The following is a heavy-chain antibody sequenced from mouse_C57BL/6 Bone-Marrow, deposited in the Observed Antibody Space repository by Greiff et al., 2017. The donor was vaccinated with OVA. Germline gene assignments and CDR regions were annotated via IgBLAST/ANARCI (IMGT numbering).Heavy chain of an antibody. Sequence: DVKLEESGPGLVKPSQSLSLTCSVTGYSITSGYYWNWIRQFPGNKLEWMGYISYDGSNNYNPSLKNRISITRDTSKNQFFLKLNSVTTEDTATYYCARVTYYYGSSYDAMDYWGQGTSVTVSS. CDR3: ARVTYYYGSSYDAMDY. CDR2: ISYDGSN. V-gene: IGHV3-6*01. D-gene: IGHD1-1*01. CDR1: GYSITSGYY. J-gene: IGHJ4*01.